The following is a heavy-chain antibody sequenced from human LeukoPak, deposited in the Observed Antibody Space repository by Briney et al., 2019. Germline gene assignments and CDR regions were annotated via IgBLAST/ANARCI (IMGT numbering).Heavy chain of an antibody. V-gene: IGHV4-4*07. CDR1: GDSISDNY. Sequence: ETLSLTCTVSGDSISDNYWSWIRQPAGKGLEWIGRIYISGSTNYNPSLMSRVTMSLDTSKNQFSLELNSVTAADTAIYYCARGGDYNKPFEYWGQGTLVTVSS. CDR3: ARGGDYNKPFEY. D-gene: IGHD4-11*01. J-gene: IGHJ4*02. CDR2: IYISGST.